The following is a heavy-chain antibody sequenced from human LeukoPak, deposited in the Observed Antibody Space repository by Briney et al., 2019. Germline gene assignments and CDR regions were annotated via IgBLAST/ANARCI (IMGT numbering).Heavy chain of an antibody. D-gene: IGHD2-15*01. CDR3: ARDLCSGGSCYSVGGY. J-gene: IGHJ4*02. CDR2: ISAYNGNT. V-gene: IGHV1-18*01. CDR1: GGTFSSYA. Sequence: ASVKVSCKASGGTFSSYAISWVRQAPGQGLEWMGWISAYNGNTNYAQKLQGRVTMTTDTSTSTAYMGLRSLRSDDTAVYYCARDLCSGGSCYSVGGYWGQGTLVTVSS.